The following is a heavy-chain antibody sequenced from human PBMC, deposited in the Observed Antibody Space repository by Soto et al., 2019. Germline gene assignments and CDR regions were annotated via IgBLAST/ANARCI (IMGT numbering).Heavy chain of an antibody. J-gene: IGHJ4*02. D-gene: IGHD2-2*01. V-gene: IGHV1-18*04. Sequence: ASVKVSCKASGYTFTSYGISWVRQAPGQVLEWMGWISAYNGNTNYAQKLQGRVTMTTDTSTSTAYMELRSLRSDDTAVYYCARGGCSSTSCYSLFPFDYWGQGTLVNVSS. CDR3: ARGGCSSTSCYSLFPFDY. CDR2: ISAYNGNT. CDR1: GYTFTSYG.